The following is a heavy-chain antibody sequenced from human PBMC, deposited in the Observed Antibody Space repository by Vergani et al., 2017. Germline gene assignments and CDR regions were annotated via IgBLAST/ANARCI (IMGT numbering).Heavy chain of an antibody. Sequence: EVKLVQSGAEVKKPGESLKISCQISGYSFTNYWIGWVRQMPGKGLEWMGNIHPADSATRYSPSFQGQVTISVDKSISTAYLQRSSLRASDSAMYYCARLYGRDSSGSKYFDYWGQGTLVTVSS. V-gene: IGHV5-51*01. J-gene: IGHJ4*02. CDR1: GYSFTNYW. D-gene: IGHD3-22*01. CDR3: ARLYGRDSSGSKYFDY. CDR2: IHPADSAT.